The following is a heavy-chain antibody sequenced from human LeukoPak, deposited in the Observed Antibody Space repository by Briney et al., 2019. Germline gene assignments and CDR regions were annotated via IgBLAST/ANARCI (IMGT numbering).Heavy chain of an antibody. CDR2: IYYTGTT. D-gene: IGHD4-17*01. Sequence: SETLSLTCTVSAGSVSNGNYYWSWLRQPPRKALEWIGYIYYTGTTYYIPSLEGRVTISVDTSKNQFSVKLNSVTAADTAVYYCARLERLGGDYVKNYWGQGTLVTVSS. CDR1: AGSVSNGNYY. CDR3: ARLERLGGDYVKNY. V-gene: IGHV4-61*01. J-gene: IGHJ4*02.